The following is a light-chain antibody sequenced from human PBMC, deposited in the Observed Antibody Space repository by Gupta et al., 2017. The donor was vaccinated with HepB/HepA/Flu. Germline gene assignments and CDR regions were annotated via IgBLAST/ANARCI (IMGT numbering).Light chain of an antibody. V-gene: IGLV3-19*01. CDR3: NCRDSSDNHLV. CDR1: SLRSFH. Sequence: SSELTQDPAVSVALGQTVRITCQGHSLRSFHASWYHQKPAQAPLLVMYCNNNRRSGIPERFSGSKSGSTASFTTTGVQAEEEGDYYCNCRDSSDNHLVFGGGTKLTVL. J-gene: IGLJ2*01. CDR2: CNN.